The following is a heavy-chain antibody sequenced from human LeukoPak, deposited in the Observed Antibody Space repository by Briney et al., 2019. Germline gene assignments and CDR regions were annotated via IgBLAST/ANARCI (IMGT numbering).Heavy chain of an antibody. Sequence: SETLSLTCTVSGGSISSYYWNWIRQPPGKGLEWIGYIYCSGSTNYNPSLKSRVTISVDTSKNQFSLKLSSVTAADTAVYYCARVRGYSDYYYYMDVWGKGTTVTISS. CDR2: IYCSGST. V-gene: IGHV4-59*01. CDR3: ARVRGYSDYYYYMDV. J-gene: IGHJ6*03. CDR1: GGSISSYY. D-gene: IGHD5-12*01.